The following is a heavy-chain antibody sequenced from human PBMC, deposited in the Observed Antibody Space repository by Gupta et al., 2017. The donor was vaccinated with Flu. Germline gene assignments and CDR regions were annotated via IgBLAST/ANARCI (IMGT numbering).Heavy chain of an antibody. CDR1: GYFFIAYW. CDR3: VRRGTGLFDY. J-gene: IGHJ4*02. V-gene: IGHV5-51*01. Sequence: EVPLVHSGAAVPKAGESLMLSCKTSGYFFIAYWIAWVRQRPGKGLEWMGIIYPRNADTKYSPSFQGQVTISVDRSTSTTYVQWSRLRASDGGMYYCVRRGTGLFDYWGQGTPVTVSS. D-gene: IGHD1-1*01. CDR2: IYPRNADT.